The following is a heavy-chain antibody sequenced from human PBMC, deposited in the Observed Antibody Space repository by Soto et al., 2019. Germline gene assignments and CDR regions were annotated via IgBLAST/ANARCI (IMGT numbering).Heavy chain of an antibody. CDR2: AHHSGRT. Sequence: SETLSLTCTVSGDSMSSSNWWNWVRQPPGKGLEWIGEAHHSGRTNYNPSLKSRVTISVDRSQNHFSLQMTSVTAADTAVYYCARAEATALDYWGQGTLVTVSS. J-gene: IGHJ4*02. CDR1: GDSMSSSNW. V-gene: IGHV4-4*02. CDR3: ARAEATALDY.